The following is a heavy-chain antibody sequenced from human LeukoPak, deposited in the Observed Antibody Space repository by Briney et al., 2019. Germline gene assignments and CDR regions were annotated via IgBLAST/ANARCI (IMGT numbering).Heavy chain of an antibody. J-gene: IGHJ4*02. Sequence: KPGGSLRLSCAASGFTFSSYSMNWVRQAPGKGLEWVSSISSSSSYIYYADSVKGRFTISRDNAKNSLYLQMNSLRAEDTAVYYCAKVTGGDMITYGGLDYWGQGTLVTVSS. V-gene: IGHV3-21*04. CDR3: AKVTGGDMITYGGLDY. D-gene: IGHD3-16*01. CDR1: GFTFSSYS. CDR2: ISSSSSYI.